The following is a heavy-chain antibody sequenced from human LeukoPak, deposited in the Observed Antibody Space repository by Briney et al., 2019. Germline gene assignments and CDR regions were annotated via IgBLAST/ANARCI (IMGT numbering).Heavy chain of an antibody. CDR2: ISGSGDNT. Sequence: GGSLRLSCAASGFTFSSYAMSWVRQAPGKGLEWVSGISGSGDNTYYADSVKGRFTISRDNSKNTLYLQMNSLRAEDTAVYYCAKRLAMTGTYHFDYWGQGTLVTVSS. V-gene: IGHV3-23*01. CDR1: GFTFSSYA. J-gene: IGHJ4*02. CDR3: AKRLAMTGTYHFDY. D-gene: IGHD6-19*01.